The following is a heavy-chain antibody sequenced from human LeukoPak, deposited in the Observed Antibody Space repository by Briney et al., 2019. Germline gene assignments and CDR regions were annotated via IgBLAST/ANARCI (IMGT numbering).Heavy chain of an antibody. CDR2: IYYSGST. J-gene: IGHJ4*02. D-gene: IGHD1-26*01. CDR3: AGTHEGGSYYFDY. Sequence: SETLSLTCIVSGASISNYYWSWIRQPAGKGPEWIGSIYYSGSTYYNPSLKSRVTISVDTSKNQFSLKLSSVTAADTAVYYCAGTHEGGSYYFDYWGQGTLVTVSS. CDR1: GASISNYY. V-gene: IGHV4-59*05.